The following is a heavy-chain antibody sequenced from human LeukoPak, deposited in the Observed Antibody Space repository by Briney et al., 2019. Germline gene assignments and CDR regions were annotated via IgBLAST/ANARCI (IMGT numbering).Heavy chain of an antibody. CDR3: ARAPGTTHYYGMDV. D-gene: IGHD1-1*01. CDR1: GFTFSSYD. J-gene: IGHJ6*02. Sequence: GGSLRLSCAASGFTFSSYDMHWVRQATGKGLKLLSAIGTAGDTYYPGSVKGRFTISRENAKNSLYPQMNSLRAGDTAVYYCARAPGTTHYYGMDVWGQGTTVTVSS. CDR2: IGTAGDT. V-gene: IGHV3-13*01.